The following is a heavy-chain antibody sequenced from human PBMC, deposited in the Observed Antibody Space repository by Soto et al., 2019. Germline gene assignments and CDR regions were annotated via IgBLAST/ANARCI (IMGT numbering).Heavy chain of an antibody. D-gene: IGHD1-1*01. CDR3: ASTRDYFDY. V-gene: IGHV4-31*03. J-gene: IGHJ4*02. Sequence: PSETLSLTCTVSGGSISTGGYYWSWIRQHPGKGLEWIGYIYYSGSSSYNLSLKGRLTISVDTSKNQFSLKLSSVTAADTAVYYCASTRDYFDYWGQGILVTV. CDR2: IYYSGSS. CDR1: GGSISTGGYY.